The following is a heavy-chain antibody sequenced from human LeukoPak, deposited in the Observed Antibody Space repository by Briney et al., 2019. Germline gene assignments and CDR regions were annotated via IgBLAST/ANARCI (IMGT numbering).Heavy chain of an antibody. V-gene: IGHV3-23*01. CDR2: IGSDNKP. CDR1: EVTFSIYA. D-gene: IGHD3-10*02. Sequence: PGGSLRLSCAASEVTFSIYAMTWVRQAPGKGLEWVSSIGSDNKPHYSESVKGRFAISRDSSKSMLFLQLNSLRAEDTALYYCARDLHYYVAMGVWGQGTTVTVSS. CDR3: ARDLHYYVAMGV. J-gene: IGHJ6*02.